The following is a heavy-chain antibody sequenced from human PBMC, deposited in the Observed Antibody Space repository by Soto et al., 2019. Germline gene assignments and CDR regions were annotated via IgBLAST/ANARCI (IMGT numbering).Heavy chain of an antibody. CDR3: ARDDSGFSGSHCIDYFNY. D-gene: IGHD1-26*01. V-gene: IGHV1-3*01. J-gene: IGHJ4*02. CDR1: GNTVPNYA. CDR2: INGGNGNT. Sequence: GASVKVSCKASGNTVPNYAIHWVRQAPGQRLEWMGWINGGNGNTYYSEHFQGRVTFTRDTSAGTVYMQLSSLTSEDTAVYYCARDDSGFSGSHCIDYFNYWGQGALVTVSS.